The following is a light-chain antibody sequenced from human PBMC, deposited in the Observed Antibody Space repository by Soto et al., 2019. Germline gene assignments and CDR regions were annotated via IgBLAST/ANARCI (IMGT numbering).Light chain of an antibody. J-gene: IGLJ2*01. V-gene: IGLV4-69*01. CDR1: GGHSTYA. CDR3: QTWGTGIEV. CDR2: VNSDGRH. Sequence: QSVLTQSPSASASLGASVKLTCTLSGGHSTYAIAWHQQQPDKGPRYLMKVNSDGRHTKGDGIPDRFSGSSSGAERYLTISSLQSEDEADYYCQTWGTGIEVFGGGTKVTVL.